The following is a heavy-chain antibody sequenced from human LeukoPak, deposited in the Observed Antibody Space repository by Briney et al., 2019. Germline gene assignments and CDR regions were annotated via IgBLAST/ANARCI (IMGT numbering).Heavy chain of an antibody. D-gene: IGHD3-9*01. CDR1: GFTFSSYA. CDR2: ISGSGGST. Sequence: GGSLRPSCAASGFTFSSYAMSWVRQAPGKGLEWVSAISGSGGSTYYADSVKGRFTISRDNSKNTLYLQMNSLRAEDTAVYYCAKDPTTLFGYFDYFDYWGQGTLVTVSS. V-gene: IGHV3-23*01. CDR3: AKDPTTLFGYFDYFDY. J-gene: IGHJ4*02.